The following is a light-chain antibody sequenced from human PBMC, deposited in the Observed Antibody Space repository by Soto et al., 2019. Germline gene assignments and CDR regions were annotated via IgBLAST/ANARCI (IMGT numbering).Light chain of an antibody. CDR1: TSNIGSNY. V-gene: IGLV1-47*02. CDR2: SNY. CDR3: AAWDDSLSGPL. J-gene: IGLJ2*01. Sequence: QSVLTQLPSASGTPGQRVTISCSGDTSNIGSNYVYWYQQLPGTAPKLLIYSNYLRPSGVPDRFSGSKSGTSASLAISGLRSEDEADYYCAAWDDSLSGPLFGGGTKVTVL.